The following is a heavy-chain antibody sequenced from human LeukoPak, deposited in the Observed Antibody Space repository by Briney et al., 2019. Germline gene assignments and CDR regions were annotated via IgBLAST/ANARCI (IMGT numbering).Heavy chain of an antibody. CDR3: ASQLVGATWGYFDY. D-gene: IGHD1-26*01. CDR2: IYYSGST. Sequence: SETLSLTCTVSGVSISNYYWSWIRQPPGKGLEWIGYIYYSGSTNYNPSLKSRVTISVDTSKNQFSLKLSSVTAADTAVYYCASQLVGATWGYFDYWGQGTLVTVSS. V-gene: IGHV4-59*12. J-gene: IGHJ4*02. CDR1: GVSISNYY.